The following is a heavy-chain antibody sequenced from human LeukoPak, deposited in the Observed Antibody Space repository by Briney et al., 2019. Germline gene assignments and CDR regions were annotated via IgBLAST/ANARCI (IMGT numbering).Heavy chain of an antibody. Sequence: XXWXWXXXXXXXXXXXXXYIYYSGSTYYNPSLKSRVTISVDTSKNQFSLKLSSVTAADTAVYYCARVLTVTRDAFDIWGQGTMVTVSS. CDR2: IYYSGST. V-gene: IGHV4-31*02. D-gene: IGHD4-17*01. CDR3: ARVLTVTRDAFDI. CDR1: XX. J-gene: IGHJ3*02.